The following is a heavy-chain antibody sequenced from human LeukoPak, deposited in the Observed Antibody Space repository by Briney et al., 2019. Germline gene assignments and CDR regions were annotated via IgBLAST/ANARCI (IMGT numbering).Heavy chain of an antibody. CDR1: TLTFDDYA. V-gene: IGHV3-9*01. D-gene: IGHD6-19*01. CDR2: ISWNSGSR. Sequence: GGSLRLSCVASTLTFDDYAMHWVRQAPGKGLEWVSGISWNSGSRAYADSAKGRFTISRDNAKNSLYLQMNSLRVEDTAVYYCVSGRDSGYWGQGTLVIVSS. J-gene: IGHJ4*02. CDR3: VSGRDSGY.